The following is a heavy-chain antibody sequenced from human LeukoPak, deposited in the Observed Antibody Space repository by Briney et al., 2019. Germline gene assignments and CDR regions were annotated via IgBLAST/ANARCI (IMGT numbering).Heavy chain of an antibody. D-gene: IGHD6-13*01. Sequence: ASVKVSCKASGYTFTSYAMNWVRQAPGQGLEWMGWINTNTGNPTYAQGFTGRFVFSLDTSVSTAYLQISSLKAEDTAVYYCARDLVGKQQLAQGLWGQGTLVTVSS. V-gene: IGHV7-4-1*02. CDR3: ARDLVGKQQLAQGL. J-gene: IGHJ4*02. CDR2: INTNTGNP. CDR1: GYTFTSYA.